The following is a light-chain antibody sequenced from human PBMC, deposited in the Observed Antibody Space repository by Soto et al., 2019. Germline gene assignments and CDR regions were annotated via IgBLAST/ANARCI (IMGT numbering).Light chain of an antibody. Sequence: QSALTQPRSVSGSPGQSVTISCTGTSSDVGGYNYVSWYQQHPGKAPKNMTYDVSKRPSGVPDRFSGSKSGNTASLTISGLQAEDEADYYCCSYAGSYVVFGGGTKLTVL. CDR2: DVS. CDR1: SSDVGGYNY. V-gene: IGLV2-11*01. CDR3: CSYAGSYVV. J-gene: IGLJ2*01.